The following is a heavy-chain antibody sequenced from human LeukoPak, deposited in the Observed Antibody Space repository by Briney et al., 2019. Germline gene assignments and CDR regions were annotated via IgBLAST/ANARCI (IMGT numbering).Heavy chain of an antibody. CDR3: AREGYYDSSGYLDYYYMDV. D-gene: IGHD3-22*01. V-gene: IGHV3-20*04. CDR2: IRNGGST. Sequence: GGSLRLSCAASGFTLDDYGMSWVRQAPGKGLEWVSGIRNGGSTGYADSVKGRFIISRDNAKNSLYLQMNSLRAEDTAFYCAREGYYDSSGYLDYYYMDVWGKGTTVTVSS. J-gene: IGHJ6*03. CDR1: GFTLDDYG.